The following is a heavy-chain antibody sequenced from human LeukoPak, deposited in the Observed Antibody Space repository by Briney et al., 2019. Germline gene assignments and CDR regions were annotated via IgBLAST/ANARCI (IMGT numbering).Heavy chain of an antibody. CDR1: GFTFTDYS. D-gene: IGHD2-2*01. V-gene: IGHV3-23*01. Sequence: GGALRVSCAASGFTFTDYSMSWVRQAPGEGLGWFSGLGRGGENRYYATSVRGRFSISRDNSKDTVYLQMNSLRAEDTAIYYCVKDRPCETCMPMDAWGQGTTVTVSS. CDR3: VKDRPCETCMPMDA. J-gene: IGHJ6*02. CDR2: LGRGGENR.